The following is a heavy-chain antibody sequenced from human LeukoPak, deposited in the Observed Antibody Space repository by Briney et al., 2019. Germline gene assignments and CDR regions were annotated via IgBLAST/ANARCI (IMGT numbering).Heavy chain of an antibody. D-gene: IGHD2-21*01. CDR1: GYTFTDYY. CDR3: ARADRLHGGPYLIGP. Sequence: ASVKVSCKTSGYTFTDYYLHWVRQAPGQGLEWMGWINPNSGGTSSAQKFQGRVTMTRDTSITTVYMEVSWLTTDDTAIYYCARADRLHGGPYLIGPWGQGTLVTVSS. CDR2: INPNSGGT. V-gene: IGHV1-2*02. J-gene: IGHJ5*02.